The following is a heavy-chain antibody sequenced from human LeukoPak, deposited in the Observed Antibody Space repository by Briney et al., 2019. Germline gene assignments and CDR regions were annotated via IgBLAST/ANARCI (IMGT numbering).Heavy chain of an antibody. CDR1: GYTFTGYD. V-gene: IGHV1-46*01. CDR2: INPSGGST. Sequence: ASVKVSCKASGYTFTGYDINWVRQAPGQGLEWMGIINPSGGSTSYAQKFQGRVTMTRDMSTSTDYMELSSLRSEDTAVYYCARDNSVEDTAWWFDPWGQGTLVTVSS. D-gene: IGHD4-23*01. J-gene: IGHJ5*02. CDR3: ARDNSVEDTAWWFDP.